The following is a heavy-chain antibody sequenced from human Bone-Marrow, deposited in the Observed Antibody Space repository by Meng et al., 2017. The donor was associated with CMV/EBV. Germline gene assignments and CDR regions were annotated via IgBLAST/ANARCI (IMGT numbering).Heavy chain of an antibody. J-gene: IGHJ6*02. Sequence: SCKASGFTFSSYWMSWVRQAPGKGLEWVANIKQDGSEKYYVDSVKGRFTISRDNAKNSLYLQMNSLRAEDTAVYYCARGNDILTGSTSLPFDYYGMDVWGQGTTVTVSS. D-gene: IGHD3-9*01. V-gene: IGHV3-7*01. CDR2: IKQDGSEK. CDR3: ARGNDILTGSTSLPFDYYGMDV. CDR1: GFTFSSYW.